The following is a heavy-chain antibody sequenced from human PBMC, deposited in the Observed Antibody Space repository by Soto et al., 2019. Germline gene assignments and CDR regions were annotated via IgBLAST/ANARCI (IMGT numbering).Heavy chain of an antibody. CDR2: IIPIFGTA. D-gene: IGHD3-3*01. J-gene: IGHJ6*02. CDR3: ARAVTIFGVVIGPYYGMDV. CDR1: GGTFSSYA. Sequence: SVKVSCKASGGTFSSYAISWVRQAPGQGLEWMGGIIPIFGTANYAQKFQGRVTITADESTSTAYMELSSLRSEDTAVYHCARAVTIFGVVIGPYYGMDVWGQGTKVTVSS. V-gene: IGHV1-69*13.